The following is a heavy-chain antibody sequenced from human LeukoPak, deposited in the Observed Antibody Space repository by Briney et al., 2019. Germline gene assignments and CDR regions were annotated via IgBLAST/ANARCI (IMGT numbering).Heavy chain of an antibody. CDR3: ARVKGVYAIDY. J-gene: IGHJ4*02. CDR1: GFTFSDYY. V-gene: IGHV3-11*05. D-gene: IGHD2-8*01. CDR2: ISNSSSDT. Sequence: GGSLRLSCAASGFTFSDYYMSWIRQAPGKGLEWVSHISNSSSDTYHADSVKGRFTISRDNAKRSLYLEMNSLRAEDTAAYYCARVKGVYAIDYWGQGTLV.